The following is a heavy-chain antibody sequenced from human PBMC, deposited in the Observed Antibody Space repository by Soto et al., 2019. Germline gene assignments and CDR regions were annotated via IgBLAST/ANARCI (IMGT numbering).Heavy chain of an antibody. V-gene: IGHV3-74*01. J-gene: IGHJ4*02. Sequence: EVQLVESGGGLVQPGGSLRLSCAASGFTFSSYWMHWVRQAPGKGLVWVSRINSDGSSTSYADSVKGRFTISRDNAKNTLYLQMNSLRVEDTAVYYCAKERTVTTADFDYWGQGTLVTVSS. CDR1: GFTFSSYW. CDR3: AKERTVTTADFDY. D-gene: IGHD4-4*01. CDR2: INSDGSST.